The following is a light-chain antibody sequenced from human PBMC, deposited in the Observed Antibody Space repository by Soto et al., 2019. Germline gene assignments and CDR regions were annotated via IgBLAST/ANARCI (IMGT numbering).Light chain of an antibody. CDR1: SSNIGSKT. Sequence: QSVLTQPTSASGTPGQRVTISCSGSSSNIGSKTVNWYQQLPGTVPKLLIYNSYQRPSGVPDRFSGSKSGTSASLAISGLQPEDEADYYCAAWDASLNGYVFGTGTKVTVL. CDR2: NSY. J-gene: IGLJ1*01. V-gene: IGLV1-44*01. CDR3: AAWDASLNGYV.